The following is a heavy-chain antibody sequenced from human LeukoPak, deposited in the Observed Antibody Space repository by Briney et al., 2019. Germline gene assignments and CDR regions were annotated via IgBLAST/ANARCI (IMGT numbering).Heavy chain of an antibody. V-gene: IGHV3-53*01. D-gene: IGHD3-22*01. CDR2: IYSDDRI. CDR3: ASHYYDSRGYYYFDF. Sequence: GGSLRLSCAASGLTVSSSCMSWVRQAPGKGLEWVSIIYSDDRIFYADSLKGRFTISRDNSKNTLYLQMNSLRAEDTAVYYCASHYYDSRGYYYFDFWGQGTLVTVSS. J-gene: IGHJ4*02. CDR1: GLTVSSSC.